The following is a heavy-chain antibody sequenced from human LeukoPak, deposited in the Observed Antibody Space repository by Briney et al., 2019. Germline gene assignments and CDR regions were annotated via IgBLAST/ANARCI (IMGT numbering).Heavy chain of an antibody. CDR1: GGSFSGYY. V-gene: IGHV4-34*01. CDR3: ARGYELELIDY. Sequence: SETLSLTCAVYGGSFSGYYWSWIRQPPGKGLEWIGEINHSGSTNYNPSLKSRVTISVDTSKNQFSLKLSPVTAADTAVYYCARGYELELIDYWGQGTLVTVSS. D-gene: IGHD1-7*01. J-gene: IGHJ4*02. CDR2: INHSGST.